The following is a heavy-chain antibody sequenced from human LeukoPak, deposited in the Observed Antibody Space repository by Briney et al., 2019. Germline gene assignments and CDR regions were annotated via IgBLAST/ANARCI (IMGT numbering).Heavy chain of an antibody. D-gene: IGHD1-1*01. CDR3: ARNDIGKYYFDY. V-gene: IGHV3-30-3*01. J-gene: IGHJ4*02. CDR1: GFMFKNYA. CDR2: ISYDGSNK. Sequence: PGRSLRLSCAASGFMFKNYAMHWVRQAPGKGLEWVSIISYDGSNKYCVDSAKGRFTISRDNSKNTLYLQMSSLRAEDTAVYYCARNDIGKYYFDYWGQGTLVTVSS.